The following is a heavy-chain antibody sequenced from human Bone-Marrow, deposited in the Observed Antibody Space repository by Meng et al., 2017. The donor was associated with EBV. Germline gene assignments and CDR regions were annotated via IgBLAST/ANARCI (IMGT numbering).Heavy chain of an antibody. CDR3: ARVLGVIAAVPGY. CDR2: INPNSGGT. Sequence: ATETVPCQVYGSTFTGYYMHWVRQAPGQGLEWMGRINPNSGGTIYAQKFQGRVTMTRDTSISTAYMELSRLRSDDTAVYYCARVLGVIAAVPGYWGQGTLVTVSS. D-gene: IGHD6-13*01. CDR1: GSTFTGYY. V-gene: IGHV1-2*06. J-gene: IGHJ4*02.